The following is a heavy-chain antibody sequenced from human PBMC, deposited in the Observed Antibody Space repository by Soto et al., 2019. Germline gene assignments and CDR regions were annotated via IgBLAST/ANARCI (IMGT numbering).Heavy chain of an antibody. J-gene: IGHJ5*02. V-gene: IGHV4-59*08. D-gene: IGHD3-10*01. CDR1: GGSISSYY. Sequence: QVQLQESGPGLVKPSETLSLTCTVSGGSISSYYWSWIRQPPGKGLEWIGYIYYSGSTNYNPSLKSRVTISVDTSKGQFSLKLSSVTAADTAVYYCARLLYGSGSWFDPWGQGTLVTVSS. CDR2: IYYSGST. CDR3: ARLLYGSGSWFDP.